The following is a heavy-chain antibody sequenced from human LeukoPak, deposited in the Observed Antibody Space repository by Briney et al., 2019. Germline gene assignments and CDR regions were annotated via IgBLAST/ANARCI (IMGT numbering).Heavy chain of an antibody. CDR2: INPSGTST. CDR1: GYTFTGYY. Sequence: ASVKVSCKASGYTFTGYYMHWVRQAPGQGLEWMGIINPSGTSTTYTQKFHGRFTMTRDMSTSTVYMELSSLRSEDTAVYYCARGLRDDYGDYVLDAFDIWGQGTMVTVSS. D-gene: IGHD4-17*01. V-gene: IGHV1-46*01. CDR3: ARGLRDDYGDYVLDAFDI. J-gene: IGHJ3*02.